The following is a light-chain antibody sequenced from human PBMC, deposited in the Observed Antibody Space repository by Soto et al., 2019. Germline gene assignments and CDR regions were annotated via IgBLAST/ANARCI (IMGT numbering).Light chain of an antibody. V-gene: IGKV3-20*01. J-gene: IGKJ4*01. CDR1: QSVSSSY. CDR2: GAS. CDR3: QQYGSSPRG. Sequence: EIVLTQSPGTLSLSPGERATLSCRASQSVSSSYLAWYQQKPGQAPRLLIYGASSRATGIPDRFSGSGSGTDFTLTIGGLEPEDFAVYYCQQYGSSPRGFGGGTKVEIK.